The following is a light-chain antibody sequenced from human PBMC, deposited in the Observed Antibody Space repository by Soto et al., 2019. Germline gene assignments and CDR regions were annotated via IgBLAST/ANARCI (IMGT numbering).Light chain of an antibody. CDR1: KSDIGVYDF. Sequence: LTQPPSASGSPGQSVTISCTGTKSDIGVYDFVSWYQHHPGKAPRLIIYEVVQRPSGVPDRFSGSKSGNTASLTVSGLQAADEADYFCKSYAGSNTYVFGSGTRSPS. J-gene: IGLJ1*01. CDR3: KSYAGSNTYV. CDR2: EVV. V-gene: IGLV2-8*01.